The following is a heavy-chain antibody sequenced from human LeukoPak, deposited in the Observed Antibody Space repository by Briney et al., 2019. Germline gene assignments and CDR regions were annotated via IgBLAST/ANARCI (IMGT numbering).Heavy chain of an antibody. Sequence: PGGSLRLSCAASGFTFSDYYMSWIRQAPGKGLEWVSYISSSGSTIYYADSVKGRFTISRDNAKNPLYLQMNSLRAEDTAVYYCAKDLVIGAPRAQIDYWGQGTLVTVSS. CDR1: GFTFSDYY. CDR2: ISSSGSTI. D-gene: IGHD1-26*01. J-gene: IGHJ4*02. V-gene: IGHV3-11*01. CDR3: AKDLVIGAPRAQIDY.